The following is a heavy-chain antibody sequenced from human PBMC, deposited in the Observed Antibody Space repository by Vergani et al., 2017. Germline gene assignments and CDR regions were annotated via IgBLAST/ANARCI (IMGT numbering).Heavy chain of an antibody. CDR1: GGSMSGYY. D-gene: IGHD7-27*01. CDR2: IYHSGST. CDR3: ARHHWASFDY. J-gene: IGHJ4*02. V-gene: IGHV4-38-2*02. Sequence: QVRLQESGPGLVKPSETLSLTCSVSGGSMSGYYWSWIRQPPGKGLEWIGSIYHSGSTYYNPSLKSRVTISVDTSKNQFSLKLSSVTAADTAVYYCARHHWASFDYWGQGTLVTVSS.